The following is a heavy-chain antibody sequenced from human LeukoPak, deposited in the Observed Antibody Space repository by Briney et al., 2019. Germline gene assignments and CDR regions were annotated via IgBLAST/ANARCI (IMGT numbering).Heavy chain of an antibody. D-gene: IGHD3-22*01. CDR1: GYTFSSYS. Sequence: GGSLRLSCLASGYTFSSYSINWVRQAPGKGLEGVSSISVRSNYIYYADAVRGRFRISRDDARDSLYLKMPSLRDEDTAVYYCVRLRRNSDTSGFYYYYDFWGQGTLVTVSS. CDR3: VRLRRNSDTSGFYYYYDF. V-gene: IGHV3-21*01. CDR2: ISVRSNYI. J-gene: IGHJ4*02.